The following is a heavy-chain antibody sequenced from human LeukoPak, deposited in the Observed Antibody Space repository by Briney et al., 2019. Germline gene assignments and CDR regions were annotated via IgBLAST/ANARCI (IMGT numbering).Heavy chain of an antibody. CDR3: ARANPGLRYFDWLLPYFDY. CDR2: IKQDGSEK. Sequence: GGSLRLSCAASGFTFSSYWMSWVRQAPGKGLEWVANIKQDGSEKYYVDSVKGRFTISRDNAKNSLYLQMNSLRAEDTAVYYCARANPGLRYFDWLLPYFDYWGQGTLVTVSS. V-gene: IGHV3-7*01. D-gene: IGHD3-9*01. CDR1: GFTFSSYW. J-gene: IGHJ4*02.